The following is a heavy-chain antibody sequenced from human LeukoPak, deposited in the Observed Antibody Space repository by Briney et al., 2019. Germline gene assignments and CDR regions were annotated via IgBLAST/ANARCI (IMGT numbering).Heavy chain of an antibody. Sequence: PGGSLRLSCAASGFTFSSYSMNWVRQAPGKGLEWVSYISSSSSTILYADSVKGRFTISRDNAKNSLYLQMNSLRAEDTAVYYCARGYYDFWSGYQNWFDPWGQGTLVTVSS. V-gene: IGHV3-48*01. CDR1: GFTFSSYS. CDR3: ARGYYDFWSGYQNWFDP. D-gene: IGHD3-3*01. CDR2: ISSSSSTI. J-gene: IGHJ5*02.